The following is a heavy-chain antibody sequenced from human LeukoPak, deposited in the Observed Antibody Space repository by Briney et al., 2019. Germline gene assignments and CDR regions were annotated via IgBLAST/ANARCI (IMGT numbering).Heavy chain of an antibody. CDR1: GGSISSYY. J-gene: IGHJ5*02. V-gene: IGHV4-4*07. CDR3: ARDPGRGGYYDILTGYYSWFDP. D-gene: IGHD3-9*01. CDR2: IYTSGST. Sequence: ASETLSLTCTVSGGSISSYYWSWIRQPAGKGLEWIGRIYTSGSTNYNPSLKSRVTMSVDTSKNQFSLKLSSVTAADTAVYYCARDPGRGGYYDILTGYYSWFDPWGQGTLVTVSS.